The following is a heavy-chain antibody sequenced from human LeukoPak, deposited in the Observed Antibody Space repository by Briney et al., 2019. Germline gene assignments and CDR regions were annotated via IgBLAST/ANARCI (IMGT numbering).Heavy chain of an antibody. V-gene: IGHV4-30-4*01. CDR2: IYYSGRT. D-gene: IGHD5-12*01. CDR3: ARRVDIVGNYFDY. J-gene: IGHJ4*02. Sequence: KPSETLSLTCTVSGGSISSGDYYWSWIRQPPGKGLEWIGYIYYSGRTYYNPSLKSRVIISVDTSKNQFSLKLNSVTAADTAVYYCARRVDIVGNYFDYWGQGTLVTVSS. CDR1: GGSISSGDYY.